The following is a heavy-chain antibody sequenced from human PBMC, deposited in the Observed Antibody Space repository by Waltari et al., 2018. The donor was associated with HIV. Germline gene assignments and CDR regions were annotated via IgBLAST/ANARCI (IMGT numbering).Heavy chain of an antibody. CDR1: GFTFSKFA. CDR3: ARGYSSSRWIPLYH. Sequence: QVQLVESGGGVVRPGTSLTVSCAVSGFTFSKFAIHWVGQSTGKGLEWLAVFWSDGAEISYADSVKGRFTVSKDSSQKTLYLHLTSLRAEDTALYYCARGYSSSRWIPLYHWGRGTLVTVSS. J-gene: IGHJ4*02. CDR2: FWSDGAEI. D-gene: IGHD6-6*01. V-gene: IGHV3-33*01.